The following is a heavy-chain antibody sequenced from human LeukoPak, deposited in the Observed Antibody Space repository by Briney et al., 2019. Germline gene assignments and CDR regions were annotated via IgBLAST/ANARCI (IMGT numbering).Heavy chain of an antibody. CDR2: VSGSGDST. CDR1: GFTFSSFA. J-gene: IGHJ5*02. V-gene: IGHV3-23*01. CDR3: TKAPEEYCSSTSCTGGWFDP. D-gene: IGHD2-2*01. Sequence: PGGSLRLSCAASGFTFSSFAMSWVRQAPGKGLEWVSAVSGSGDSTYSADSVKGRFSISRDNSKNTLYLQMNSLRAEDTAVYYCTKAPEEYCSSTSCTGGWFDPWGQGTLVTVSS.